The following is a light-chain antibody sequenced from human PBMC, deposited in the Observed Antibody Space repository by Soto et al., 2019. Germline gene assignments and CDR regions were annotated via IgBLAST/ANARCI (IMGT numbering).Light chain of an antibody. Sequence: QSALTQPASVSGSPGQSITISCTGTSSDVGSYNLVSWYQQHPGTAPKLMIYEVSKRPSGVSNRFSGSKSGNTASLTISGLQAEDEADYDCCSYAGSSSFLFVFGAGTKLTVL. CDR3: CSYAGSSSFLFV. CDR1: SSDVGSYNL. J-gene: IGLJ1*01. CDR2: EVS. V-gene: IGLV2-23*02.